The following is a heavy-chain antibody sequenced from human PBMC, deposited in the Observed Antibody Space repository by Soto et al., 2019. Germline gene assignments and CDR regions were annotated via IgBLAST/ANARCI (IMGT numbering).Heavy chain of an antibody. CDR1: GGTFSSYP. Sequence: SSVKVSCKASGGTFSSYPISWVRQAPGQGLEWIGRIIPILGIANYAQKFQGRVTITADKSTSTAYMELSSLRSEDTAVYYCARERDDYIWGSYRQFDYWGRGTLVTVSS. J-gene: IGHJ4*02. CDR3: ARERDDYIWGSYRQFDY. D-gene: IGHD3-16*02. V-gene: IGHV1-69*04. CDR2: IIPILGIA.